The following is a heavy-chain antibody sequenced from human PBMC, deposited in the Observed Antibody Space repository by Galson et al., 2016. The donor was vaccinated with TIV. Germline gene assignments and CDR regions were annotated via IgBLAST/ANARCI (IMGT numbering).Heavy chain of an antibody. CDR2: ISNSGWTT. CDR3: ARAGGIYGDWPPSYFDL. Sequence: SLRLSCAASGFTFSNYEMNWVRQAPGKGLEWVSYISNSGWTTFYAESVRGRFTVSRDNAENSLYLQMNSLRAEDTAVYYCARAGGIYGDWPPSYFDLWGRGTLVTVSS. CDR1: GFTFSNYE. J-gene: IGHJ2*01. D-gene: IGHD4-17*01. V-gene: IGHV3-48*03.